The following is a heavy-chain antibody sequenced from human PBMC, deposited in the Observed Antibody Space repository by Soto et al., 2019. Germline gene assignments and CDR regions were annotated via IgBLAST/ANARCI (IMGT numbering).Heavy chain of an antibody. Sequence: QVQLQESGPGLVKPSQTLSLTCTVSGGSISSGGYYWTWIRQHPGKGLEWIGYNYYSGITYYNPSTKSRFTISLDTSKNQFSLKLSSVTAADTAVYYCARGSSIAGLYYGMDVWGQGTTVTVSS. J-gene: IGHJ6*02. CDR3: ARGSSIAGLYYGMDV. V-gene: IGHV4-31*03. CDR2: NYYSGIT. CDR1: GGSISSGGYY. D-gene: IGHD6-6*01.